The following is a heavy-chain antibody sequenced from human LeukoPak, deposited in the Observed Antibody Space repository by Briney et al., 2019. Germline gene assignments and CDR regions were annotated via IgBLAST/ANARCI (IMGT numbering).Heavy chain of an antibody. CDR2: ITGSGDYT. Sequence: LAGGSLRLSCAASGFSFGSHPMNWVRQAPGKGLEWVSGITGSGDYTYYIDSVQGRFTISRDSSKNMLFLQMNSLRVEDTAVYYCARGVMAARLYYFDYWGRGILVTVSS. V-gene: IGHV3-23*01. J-gene: IGHJ4*02. D-gene: IGHD2-21*01. CDR1: GFSFGSHP. CDR3: ARGVMAARLYYFDY.